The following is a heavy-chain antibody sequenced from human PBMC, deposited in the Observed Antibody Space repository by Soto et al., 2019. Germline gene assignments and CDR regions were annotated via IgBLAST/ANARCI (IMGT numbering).Heavy chain of an antibody. CDR1: GFTFSSYG. CDR2: ISYDGSNK. CDR3: ATRSMTATYYFDY. Sequence: PGGSLRLSCAASGFTFSSYGMPWVRQAPGKGLEWVAVISYDGSNKYYADSVKGRFTISRDNSKNTLYLQMNSLRAEDTAVYYCATRSMTATYYFDYWGQGTLVTVSS. V-gene: IGHV3-30*03. J-gene: IGHJ4*02. D-gene: IGHD6-6*01.